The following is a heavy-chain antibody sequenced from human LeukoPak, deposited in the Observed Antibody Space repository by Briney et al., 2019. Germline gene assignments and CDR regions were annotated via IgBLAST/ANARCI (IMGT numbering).Heavy chain of an antibody. CDR2: INPNSGGT. D-gene: IGHD6-19*01. CDR3: ARKAVAGTAFFDY. J-gene: IGHJ4*02. CDR1: GYTFTGYY. V-gene: IGHV1-2*06. Sequence: ASVNVSCTASGYTFTGYYMHWVRQAPGQGLEWMGRINPNSGGTNYAQKFQGRVTMTRDTSISTAYMELSRLRSDDTAVYYCARKAVAGTAFFDYWGQGTLVTVSS.